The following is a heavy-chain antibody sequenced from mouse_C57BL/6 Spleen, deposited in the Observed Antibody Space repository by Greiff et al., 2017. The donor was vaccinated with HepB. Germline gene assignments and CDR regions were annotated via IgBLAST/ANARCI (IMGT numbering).Heavy chain of an antibody. Sequence: VQLQQSGPELVKPGASVKISCKASGYTFTDYYMNWVKQSHGKSLEWIGDINPNNGGTSYNQKFKGKATLTVDKSSSTAYMELRSPTSEDSAVYYCARGTVVWGTGTTVTVSS. D-gene: IGHD1-1*01. CDR2: INPNNGGT. CDR1: GYTFTDYY. V-gene: IGHV1-26*01. CDR3: ARGTVV. J-gene: IGHJ1*03.